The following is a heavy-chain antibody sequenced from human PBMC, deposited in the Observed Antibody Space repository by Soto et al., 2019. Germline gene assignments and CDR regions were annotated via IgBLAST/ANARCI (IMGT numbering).Heavy chain of an antibody. CDR1: GGTFSSYA. Sequence: QVQLVQSGAEVKKPGSSVKVSCKASGGTFSSYAISWVRQAPGQGLEWMGGIIHIFGTANYAQKFQGRVTSTADESTSTAYMELSSLRPEDTAVYYCAGETGYCSGGSCYNWYFDLWGRGTLVTVSS. D-gene: IGHD2-15*01. CDR3: AGETGYCSGGSCYNWYFDL. CDR2: IIHIFGTA. V-gene: IGHV1-69*01. J-gene: IGHJ2*01.